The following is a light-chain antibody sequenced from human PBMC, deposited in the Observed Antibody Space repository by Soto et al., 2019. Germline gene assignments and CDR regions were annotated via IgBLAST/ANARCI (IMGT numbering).Light chain of an antibody. CDR3: CSHAGSYTYV. CDR2: DVS. V-gene: IGLV2-11*01. Sequence: QSVLTQPRSVSGSPGQSVTISCTGTSSYVGGYNYVSWYQQHPGKDPKLMIYDVSKRPSGVPDRFSGSKSGNTASLTISGLQAEDEADYYCCSHAGSYTYVFGTGTKVTVL. CDR1: SSYVGGYNY. J-gene: IGLJ1*01.